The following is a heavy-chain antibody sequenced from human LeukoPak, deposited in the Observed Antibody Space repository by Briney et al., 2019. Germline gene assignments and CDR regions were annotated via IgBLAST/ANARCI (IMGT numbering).Heavy chain of an antibody. Sequence: GGSLRLSCAASGFTFSSYEMNWVRQAPGKGLEWVASIKQDGSEKYYVDSVKGRFTISRDNANNSLYLQMNSLRAEDTAVYYCARESDFWSGYRDWGRGYMDVWGKGTTVTVSS. D-gene: IGHD3-3*01. CDR2: IKQDGSEK. CDR3: ARESDFWSGYRDWGRGYMDV. J-gene: IGHJ6*03. V-gene: IGHV3-7*01. CDR1: GFTFSSYE.